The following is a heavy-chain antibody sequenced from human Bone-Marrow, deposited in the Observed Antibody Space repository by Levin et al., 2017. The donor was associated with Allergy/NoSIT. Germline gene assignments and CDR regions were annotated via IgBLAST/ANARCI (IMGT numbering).Heavy chain of an antibody. CDR2: ISYDGSNK. CDR1: GFTFSSYA. D-gene: IGHD3-10*01. Sequence: PGGSLRLSCAASGFTFSSYAMHWVRQAPGKGLEWVAVISYDGSNKYYADSVKGRFTISRDNSKNTLYLQMNSLRAEDTAVYYCARVGSSGIVLYGMDVWGQGTTVTVSS. V-gene: IGHV3-30-3*01. CDR3: ARVGSSGIVLYGMDV. J-gene: IGHJ6*02.